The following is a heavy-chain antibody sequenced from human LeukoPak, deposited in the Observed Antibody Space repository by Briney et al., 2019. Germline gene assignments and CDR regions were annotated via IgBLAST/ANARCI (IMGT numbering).Heavy chain of an antibody. CDR1: GGSISNYY. Sequence: PSETLSLTCTVSGGSISNYYWSWIRQPPGKGLEWIGYIYYSGSTNYNPSLKSRVTISVDTSKNQFSLKLSSVTAADTAVYYCAGGYSSSWYTVFDYWGQGTLVTVSS. J-gene: IGHJ4*02. V-gene: IGHV4-59*01. D-gene: IGHD6-13*01. CDR3: AGGYSSSWYTVFDY. CDR2: IYYSGST.